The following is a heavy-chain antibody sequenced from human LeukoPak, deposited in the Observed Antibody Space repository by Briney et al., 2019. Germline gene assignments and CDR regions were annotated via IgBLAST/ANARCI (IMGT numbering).Heavy chain of an antibody. CDR1: GFTFSYAW. V-gene: IGHV3-15*01. CDR2: IKSKRDGGTA. J-gene: IGHJ4*02. Sequence: GESLRLSCAASGFTFSYAWMSWVRQTPGKGLEWVGRIKSKRDGGTADSAAPVKGRFTISRHDSKNTVYLQMNSLKAEDTAVYYCTTDLGSGSLFDYWGQGILVTVPS. CDR3: TTDLGSGSLFDY. D-gene: IGHD1-26*01.